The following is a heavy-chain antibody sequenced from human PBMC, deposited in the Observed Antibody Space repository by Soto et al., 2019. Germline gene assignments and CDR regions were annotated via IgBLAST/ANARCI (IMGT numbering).Heavy chain of an antibody. J-gene: IGHJ6*02. Sequence: ELVQSGPEAREPGTSVKVSCRASGFSFGDSAVQWVRQGRGQRLEWIGWIVVVNGNTNYAPRFEGRVTLTRDAPTSTSHMELTSLSSDDTAVYFCAVTDLPFRPLTEPTENGMDVWGQGTTVTVSS. CDR1: GFSFGDSA. CDR3: AVTDLPFRPLTEPTENGMDV. CDR2: IVVVNGNT. D-gene: IGHD2-8*01. V-gene: IGHV1-58*01.